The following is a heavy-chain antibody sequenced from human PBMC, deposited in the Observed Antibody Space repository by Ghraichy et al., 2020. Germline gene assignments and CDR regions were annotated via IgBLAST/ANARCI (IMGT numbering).Heavy chain of an antibody. CDR2: IKQDGSEK. CDR1: GFTFSSYW. V-gene: IGHV3-7*01. J-gene: IGHJ4*02. CDR3: ARDASSSCFDY. Sequence: CAASGFTFSSYWMSWVRQAPGKGLEWVANIKQDGSEKYYVDSVKGRFTISRDNAKNSLYLQMNSLRAEDTAVYYCARDASSSCFDYWGQGTLVTVSS. D-gene: IGHD6-6*01.